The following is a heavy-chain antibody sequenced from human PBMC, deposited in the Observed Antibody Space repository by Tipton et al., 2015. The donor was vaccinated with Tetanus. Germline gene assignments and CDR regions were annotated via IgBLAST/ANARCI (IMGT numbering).Heavy chain of an antibody. CDR2: INPSGGLT. CDR1: GYTFTSYH. CDR3: ARERGNRGNAFDT. J-gene: IGHJ3*02. V-gene: IGHV1-46*01. D-gene: IGHD3-16*01. Sequence: QVQLVQSGAEVKKPGASVKVSCKASGYTFTSYHMHWVRQAPGQGLDWMGTINPSGGLTGYAQKFQGRLIMTKDTATTTVYMELNSLTSGDTAVYYCARERGNRGNAFDTWGQGTMVTVSS.